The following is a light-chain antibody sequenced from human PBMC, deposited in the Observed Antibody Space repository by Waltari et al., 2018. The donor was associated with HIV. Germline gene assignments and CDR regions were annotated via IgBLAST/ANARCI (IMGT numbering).Light chain of an antibody. J-gene: IGLJ1*01. CDR2: GNS. Sequence: QSVLTQPPSVSGAPGQRVTISCTGSSSNIGAGYDVHWYPQTPGTAPKLLIYGNSNRPSGVPDRFSGSKSGTSASLAITGLQAEDEADYYCQSYDSSLSDHYVFGTGTKVTVL. V-gene: IGLV1-40*01. CDR1: SSNIGAGYD. CDR3: QSYDSSLSDHYV.